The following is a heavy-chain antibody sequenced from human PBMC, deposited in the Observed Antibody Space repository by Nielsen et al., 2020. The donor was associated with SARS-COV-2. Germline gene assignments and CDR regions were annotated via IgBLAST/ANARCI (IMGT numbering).Heavy chain of an antibody. J-gene: IGHJ3*02. CDR3: ARSGKYYYDSSGYFNNAFDI. V-gene: IGHV5-10-1*01. D-gene: IGHD3-22*01. CDR2: IDPSDSYT. Sequence: GESLKISCKGSGYSFTSYWISWVRQMPGKGLEWMGRIDPSDSYTNYSPPFQGHVTISADKSISTAYLQWSSLKASDTAMYYCARSGKYYYDSSGYFNNAFDIWGQGTMVTVSS. CDR1: GYSFTSYW.